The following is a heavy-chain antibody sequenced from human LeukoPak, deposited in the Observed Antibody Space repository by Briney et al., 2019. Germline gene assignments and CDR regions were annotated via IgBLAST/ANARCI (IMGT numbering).Heavy chain of an antibody. CDR2: ISANSGDT. Sequence: ASVKVSCKASGYTLTINGISWVWQAPGRGLEWMGWISANSGDTIYAEKFHGRVTLTRDTSTGTAYMELNSLTYDDTAVYYCARDRWYAFDYWGQGTLVTVSS. V-gene: IGHV1-18*01. CDR1: GYTLTING. D-gene: IGHD6-13*01. J-gene: IGHJ4*02. CDR3: ARDRWYAFDY.